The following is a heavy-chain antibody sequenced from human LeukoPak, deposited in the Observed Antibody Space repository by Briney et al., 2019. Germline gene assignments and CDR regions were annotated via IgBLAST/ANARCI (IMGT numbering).Heavy chain of an antibody. D-gene: IGHD3-10*01. Sequence: SETLSLTCAVYGGSFSGYYWSWIRQPPGKGLEWIGEINHSGSTNYNPSLKSRVTISVDTSKNQFSLKLSSVTAADTAVYYCARGMVRGVTTHPNYYYCGMDVWGQGTTVTVSS. CDR2: INHSGST. J-gene: IGHJ6*02. V-gene: IGHV4-34*01. CDR1: GGSFSGYY. CDR3: ARGMVRGVTTHPNYYYCGMDV.